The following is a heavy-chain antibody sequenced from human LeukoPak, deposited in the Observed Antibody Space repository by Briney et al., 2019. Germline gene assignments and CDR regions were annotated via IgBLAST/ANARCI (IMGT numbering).Heavy chain of an antibody. D-gene: IGHD3-22*01. CDR3: ASTSYYDSSGYYYPPMSNY. V-gene: IGHV3-30*04. CDR1: GFTFSSYA. J-gene: IGHJ4*02. CDR2: ISYDGSNK. Sequence: GRSLRLSCAASGFTFSSYAMHWVRQAPGKGLEWVAVISYDGSNKYYADSVKGRFTISRDNSKNTLYLQMNSLRAEDTAVYYCASTSYYDSSGYYYPPMSNYWGQGTLVTVPS.